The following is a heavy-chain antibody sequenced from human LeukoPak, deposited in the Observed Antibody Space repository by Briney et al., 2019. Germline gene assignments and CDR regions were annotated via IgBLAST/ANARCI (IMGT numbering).Heavy chain of an antibody. V-gene: IGHV3-64*01. CDR3: ARASYDYVWGSYRYPEYFQR. D-gene: IGHD3-16*02. J-gene: IGHJ1*01. CDR2: ISSNGGST. CDR1: GFTFSSYA. Sequence: PGGSLRLSCAASGFTFSSYAMHWVRQAPGKGLEYVSAISSNGGSTYYANSVKGRFTISRDNSKNTLYLQMGSLRAEDMAVYYCARASYDYVWGSYRYPEYFQRWGQGTLVTVSS.